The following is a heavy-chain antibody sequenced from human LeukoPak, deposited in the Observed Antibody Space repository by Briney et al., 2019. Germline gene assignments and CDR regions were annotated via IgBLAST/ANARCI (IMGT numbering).Heavy chain of an antibody. D-gene: IGHD3-10*01. CDR2: IYYSGST. Sequence: TSETLSLTCTVSGGSISSYYWSWIRQPPGKGLEWIGYIYYSGSTNYNPSLKSRVTISVDTSKNQFSLKLSSVTAADTAVYYCARVLVERGRFGEFLYYFDYWGQGTLVTVSS. CDR3: ARVLVERGRFGEFLYYFDY. V-gene: IGHV4-59*01. CDR1: GGSISSYY. J-gene: IGHJ4*02.